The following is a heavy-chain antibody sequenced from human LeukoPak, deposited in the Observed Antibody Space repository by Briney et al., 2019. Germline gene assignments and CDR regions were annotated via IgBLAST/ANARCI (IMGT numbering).Heavy chain of an antibody. CDR1: GFVVSRNY. V-gene: IGHV3-53*01. Sequence: QTGGSLRLSCAASGFVVSRNYMAWVRQAPGKKLEWVSAITSKYVTYYADSVKGQFVISRDNSKNTMYLQMNGLRAEDTAMYYCYGIHLGDAFDLWGQGTMVTASS. J-gene: IGHJ3*01. CDR3: YGIHLGDAFDL. D-gene: IGHD3-16*01. CDR2: ITSKYVT.